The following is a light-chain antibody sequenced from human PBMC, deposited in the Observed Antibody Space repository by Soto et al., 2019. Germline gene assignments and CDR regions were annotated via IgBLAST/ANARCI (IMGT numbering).Light chain of an antibody. CDR3: QRYNYY. Sequence: DMQMTQYPSTLSASVGDRVTITCRANQTINDWLAWYQQKPGKAPKLLIYGAYNLQTGVPSRFSGSGSGTEFTLTISSLQPDDFATYYCQRYNYYFGGGTKVDFK. CDR2: GAY. J-gene: IGKJ4*01. CDR1: QTINDW. V-gene: IGKV1-5*03.